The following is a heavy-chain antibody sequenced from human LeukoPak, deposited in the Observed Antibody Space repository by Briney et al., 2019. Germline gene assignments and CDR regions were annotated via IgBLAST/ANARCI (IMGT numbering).Heavy chain of an antibody. Sequence: SETLSLTCAVSGYSISSGYYWGWIRQPPGKGLEWIGSIYHCGSTYYNPSLKSRVTISVDTSKNQFSLKLSSVTAADTAVYYCARVPLPSSSWYSWFDPWGQGTLVTVSS. CDR3: ARVPLPSSSWYSWFDP. D-gene: IGHD6-13*01. CDR1: GYSISSGYY. V-gene: IGHV4-38-2*01. CDR2: IYHCGST. J-gene: IGHJ5*02.